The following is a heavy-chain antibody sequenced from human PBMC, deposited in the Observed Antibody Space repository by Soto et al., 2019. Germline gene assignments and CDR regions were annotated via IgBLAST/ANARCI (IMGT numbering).Heavy chain of an antibody. J-gene: IGHJ4*02. CDR2: ISGSGDAT. D-gene: IGHD3-22*01. V-gene: IGHV3-23*01. CDR1: GFIFSGYA. Sequence: GSLRLSCAASGFIFSGYAMTWVRQAPGKGLEWVSLISGSGDATDYADSVKGRFTISRDNSKNTVYMQMNSLRAEDTAVYYCAKTYYYETSGHYCDYWGQGTLVTVSS. CDR3: AKTYYYETSGHYCDY.